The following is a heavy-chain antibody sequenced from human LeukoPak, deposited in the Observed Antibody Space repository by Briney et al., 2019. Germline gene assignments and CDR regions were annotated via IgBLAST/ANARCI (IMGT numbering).Heavy chain of an antibody. Sequence: GGSLRLSCAASGFTLSNYAMNWVRQAPGKGLEWVSSINGSGDKTYYAGSVKGRFTISRDNSKNTLYLQMNSLRADDTAIFYCARLYGDVTTFDYWGQGILVTVSS. J-gene: IGHJ4*02. CDR1: GFTLSNYA. D-gene: IGHD2-21*02. CDR3: ARLYGDVTTFDY. V-gene: IGHV3-23*01. CDR2: INGSGDKT.